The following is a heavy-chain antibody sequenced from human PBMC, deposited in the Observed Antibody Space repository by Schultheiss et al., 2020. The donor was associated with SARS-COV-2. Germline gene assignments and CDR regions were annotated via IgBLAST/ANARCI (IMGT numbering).Heavy chain of an antibody. V-gene: IGHV1-69*05. CDR1: GGTFSSYA. J-gene: IGHJ4*02. Sequence: SVKVSCKASGGTFSSYAISWVRQAPGQGLEWMGGIIPIFGTANYAQKFQGRVTITTDESTSTAYMELRSLRSGDTAVYYCARMASPNFYDGRGYYSYWGQGTLVTVSS. CDR3: ARMASPNFYDGRGYYSY. CDR2: IIPIFGTA. D-gene: IGHD3-22*01.